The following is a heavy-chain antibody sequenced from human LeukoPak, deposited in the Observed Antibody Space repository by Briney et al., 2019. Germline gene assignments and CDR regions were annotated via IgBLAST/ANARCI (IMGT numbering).Heavy chain of an antibody. Sequence: GRSLRLSCAASGFTFSSYAMHWVRQAPGKGLEWVAVISYDGSNKYYAGSVKGRFTISRDNSKNTLYLQMNSLRAEDTAVYYCARAKWSIAAAHMDVWGQGTTVTVSS. J-gene: IGHJ6*02. CDR1: GFTFSSYA. V-gene: IGHV3-30-3*01. CDR3: ARAKWSIAAAHMDV. D-gene: IGHD6-13*01. CDR2: ISYDGSNK.